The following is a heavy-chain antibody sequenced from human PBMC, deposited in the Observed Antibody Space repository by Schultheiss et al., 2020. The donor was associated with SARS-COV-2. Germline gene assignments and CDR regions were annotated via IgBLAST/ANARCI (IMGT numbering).Heavy chain of an antibody. J-gene: IGHJ4*02. Sequence: GESLKISCAASGFTFSSYAMHWVRQAPGKGLEWVSYISSSSSTIYYADSVKGRFTISRDNAKNSLYLQMNSLRDEDTAVYYCARDGAWGYSGYDGRGFDYWGQGTLVTVSS. CDR1: GFTFSSYA. D-gene: IGHD5-12*01. V-gene: IGHV3-48*02. CDR3: ARDGAWGYSGYDGRGFDY. CDR2: ISSSSSTI.